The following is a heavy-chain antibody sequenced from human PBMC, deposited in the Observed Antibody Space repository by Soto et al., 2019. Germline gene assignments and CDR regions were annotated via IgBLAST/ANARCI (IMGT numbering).Heavy chain of an antibody. CDR3: ARQEHDYSNYDY. Sequence: QVQLVQSGAEVKKPGSSVKVSCKASGGTFSSYAISWVRQAPGQGLEWMGGIIPIFGTANYAQKFQARVTITAEESTSPAYMELSGLRAEDAAVYYCARQEHDYSNYDYWGQGTLVTVSS. V-gene: IGHV1-69*01. CDR2: IIPIFGTA. J-gene: IGHJ4*02. D-gene: IGHD4-4*01. CDR1: GGTFSSYA.